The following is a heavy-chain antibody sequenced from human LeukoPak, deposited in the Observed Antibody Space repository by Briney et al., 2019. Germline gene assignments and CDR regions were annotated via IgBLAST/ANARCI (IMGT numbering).Heavy chain of an antibody. CDR1: GFTFSSYS. D-gene: IGHD5-18*01. J-gene: IGHJ4*02. CDR3: ARAGGKQLSPVDYFDY. Sequence: GGSLRLSCAASGFTFSSYSMNWVRQAPGKGLEWVSYISSSSSTIYYADSVKGRFTISRDNAKNSLYLQMNSLRAEDTAVYYCARAGGKQLSPVDYFDYWGQGTLVTVSS. CDR2: ISSSSSTI. V-gene: IGHV3-48*01.